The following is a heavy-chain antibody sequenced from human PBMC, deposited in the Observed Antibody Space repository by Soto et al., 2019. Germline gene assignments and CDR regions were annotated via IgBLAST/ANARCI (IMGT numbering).Heavy chain of an antibody. CDR3: ARDLRWEPPYYYGMDA. Sequence: LRLSCAASGFTFSSYSMNWVRQAPGKGLEWVSYISSSSSTIYYADSVKGRFTISRDNAKNSLYLQMNSLRDEDTAVYYCARDLRWEPPYYYGMDAWGQGTTVTV. CDR1: GFTFSSYS. D-gene: IGHD1-26*01. CDR2: ISSSSSTI. V-gene: IGHV3-48*02. J-gene: IGHJ6*02.